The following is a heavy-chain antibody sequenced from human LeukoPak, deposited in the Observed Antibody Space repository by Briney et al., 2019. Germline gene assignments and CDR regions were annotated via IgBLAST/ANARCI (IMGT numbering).Heavy chain of an antibody. CDR2: ISGSGANT. CDR1: GFTFSSYA. D-gene: IGHD2-21*01. CDR3: ARSERYCGGDCSFDL. Sequence: GGSLRLSCAASGFTFSSYAMSWVRQAPGKGLEWVSVISGSGANTYYADSVKGRFTISRDNSKNTLYLQMNSLRAEDTAVYYCARSERYCGGDCSFDLWGRGTLVTVSS. V-gene: IGHV3-23*01. J-gene: IGHJ2*01.